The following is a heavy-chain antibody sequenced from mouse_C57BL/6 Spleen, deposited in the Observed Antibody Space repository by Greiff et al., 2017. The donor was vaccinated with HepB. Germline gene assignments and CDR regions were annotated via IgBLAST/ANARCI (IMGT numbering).Heavy chain of an antibody. D-gene: IGHD1-1*01. CDR3: ARYYYGSRTFDY. J-gene: IGHJ2*01. CDR1: GYTFTSYW. V-gene: IGHV1-50*01. CDR2: IDPSDSYT. Sequence: QVQLQQPGAELVKPGASVKLSCKASGYTFTSYWMQWVNQRPGQGLEWIGEIDPSDSYTNYNQKFKGKATLTVDTSSSTAYMQLSSLTSEDSAVYYCARYYYGSRTFDYWGQGTTLTVSS.